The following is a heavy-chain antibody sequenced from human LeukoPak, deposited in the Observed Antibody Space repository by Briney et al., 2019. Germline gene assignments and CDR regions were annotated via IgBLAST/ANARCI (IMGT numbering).Heavy chain of an antibody. CDR2: INHSGST. CDR1: GGSFSGYY. Sequence: SETLSLTCAVYGGSFSGYYWSWIRQPPGKGLEWIGEINHSGSTNYNPSLKSRVTISVGTSKNQFSLKLNSVTAADTAVYYCASRYYDFWSGYLIDYWGQGTLVTVSS. J-gene: IGHJ4*02. D-gene: IGHD3-3*01. V-gene: IGHV4-34*01. CDR3: ASRYYDFWSGYLIDY.